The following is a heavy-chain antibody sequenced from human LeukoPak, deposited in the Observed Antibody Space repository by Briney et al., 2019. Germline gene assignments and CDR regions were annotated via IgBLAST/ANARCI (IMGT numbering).Heavy chain of an antibody. J-gene: IGHJ4*02. CDR3: ARVGLAGAGLYYFDY. CDR2: IYTSGST. CDR1: GGSISSYY. D-gene: IGHD3-3*02. Sequence: SETLSLTCTVPGGSISSYYWSWIRQPAGKGLEWIGRIYTSGSTNYNPSLKSRVTMSVDTSKNQFSLKLSSVTAADTAVYYCARVGLAGAGLYYFDYWGQGTLVTVSS. V-gene: IGHV4-4*07.